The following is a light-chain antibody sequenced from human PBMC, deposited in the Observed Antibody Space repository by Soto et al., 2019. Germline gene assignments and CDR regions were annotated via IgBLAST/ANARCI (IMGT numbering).Light chain of an antibody. Sequence: DIHMTQSPSSLSASVGDRVTITCQASEHITNYLNWFQQKPGKAPKLLIYDASKLETGVPSRFSGRGSGTQFTFTITSLQPEDVATYHCQQYESVPYTFGQGTRLEIK. CDR1: EHITNY. V-gene: IGKV1-33*01. CDR3: QQYESVPYT. CDR2: DAS. J-gene: IGKJ2*01.